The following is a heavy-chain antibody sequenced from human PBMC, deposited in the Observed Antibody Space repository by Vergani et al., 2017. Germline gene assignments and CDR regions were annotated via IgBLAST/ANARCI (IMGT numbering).Heavy chain of an antibody. CDR1: GGTFSSYA. V-gene: IGHV1-69*13. Sequence: QVQLVQSGAEVKKPGSSVKVSCKASGGTFSSYAISWVRQAPGQGLEWMGRIIPIFGTATYAQKFQGRVTITADESTSTAYMELSSLGSEDTAVYYCAREEIMFRGVVIGSYFMNVWGQGTTVTVSS. D-gene: IGHD3-10*01. J-gene: IGHJ6*02. CDR3: AREEIMFRGVVIGSYFMNV. CDR2: IIPIFGTA.